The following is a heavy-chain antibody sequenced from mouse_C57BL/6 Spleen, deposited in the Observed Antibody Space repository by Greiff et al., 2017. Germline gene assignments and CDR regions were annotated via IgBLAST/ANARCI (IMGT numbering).Heavy chain of an antibody. CDR3: ARTELTGYYFDY. J-gene: IGHJ2*01. V-gene: IGHV1-55*01. D-gene: IGHD4-1*01. CDR2: IYPGSGST. CDR1: GYTFTSYW. Sequence: QVHVKQPGAELVKPGASVKMSCKASGYTFTSYWITWVKQRPGQGLEWIGDIYPGSGSTNYNEKFKSKATLTVDTSSSTAYMQLSSLTSEDSAVYYCARTELTGYYFDYWGQGTTLTVSS.